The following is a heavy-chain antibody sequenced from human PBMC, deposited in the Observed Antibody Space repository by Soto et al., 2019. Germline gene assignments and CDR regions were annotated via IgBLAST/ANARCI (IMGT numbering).Heavy chain of an antibody. CDR2: INPGNGDT. CDR1: GYSFTKYG. J-gene: IGHJ6*02. Sequence: ASVKVSCKTSGYSFTKYGLHWVRQAPGQRLEWMGWINPGNGDTKYSQKFQGRVTITRDTSATTAYMELSSLRSEDSAVFYCARTDCSSSSCYNYYYYGMDVWGQGTTVTVS. D-gene: IGHD2-2*01. V-gene: IGHV1-3*01. CDR3: ARTDCSSSSCYNYYYYGMDV.